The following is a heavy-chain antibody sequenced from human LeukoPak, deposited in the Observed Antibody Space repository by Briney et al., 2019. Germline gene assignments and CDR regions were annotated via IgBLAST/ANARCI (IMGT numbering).Heavy chain of an antibody. J-gene: IGHJ5*02. V-gene: IGHV4-61*01. Sequence: PSETLSLTCTVSGGSISSSSYYWSWIRQPPGKGLEWIGYIYYSGSTNYHPSHKSRVTISVDTSKNQFSLKLSSVTAADTAVYYCARDRGLMTKAGGLDPWGQGTLVTVSS. CDR1: GGSISSSSYY. CDR3: ARDRGLMTKAGGLDP. D-gene: IGHD3-22*01. CDR2: IYYSGST.